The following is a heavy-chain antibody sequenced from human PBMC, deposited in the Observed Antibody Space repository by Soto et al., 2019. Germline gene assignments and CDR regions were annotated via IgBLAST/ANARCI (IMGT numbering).Heavy chain of an antibody. V-gene: IGHV3-48*02. D-gene: IGHD3-3*01. J-gene: IGHJ6*02. Sequence: GSLRLSCAASGFTFSSYSMNWVRQAPGKGLEWVSYISSSSSTIYYADSVKGRFTISRDNAKNSLYLQMNSLRDEDTAVYYCARRNRSLEWLLYYYYGMDVWGQGTTVTVSS. CDR2: ISSSSSTI. CDR3: ARRNRSLEWLLYYYYGMDV. CDR1: GFTFSSYS.